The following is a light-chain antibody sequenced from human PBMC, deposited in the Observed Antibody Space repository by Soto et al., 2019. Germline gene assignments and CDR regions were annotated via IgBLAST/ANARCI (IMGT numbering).Light chain of an antibody. Sequence: QSALTQPASVSGSPGQSITISCTGTSRDVGGYNYVSWYQQHPGKAPKLMIYEVSNRPSGVSNRFSGSKSGNTASLTISGLQAEEVADYYCSSYTSSSTLYVFGTGTKVTVL. J-gene: IGLJ1*01. V-gene: IGLV2-14*01. CDR2: EVS. CDR3: SSYTSSSTLYV. CDR1: SRDVGGYNY.